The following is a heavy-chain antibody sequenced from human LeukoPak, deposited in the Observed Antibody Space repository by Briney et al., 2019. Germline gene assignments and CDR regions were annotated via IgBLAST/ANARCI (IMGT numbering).Heavy chain of an antibody. CDR3: AKQEYFYASGTPPDY. CDR2: ISGSGDST. CDR1: GFTFNSYA. Sequence: GGSLRLSCAASGFTFNSYALSWVRQAPGKGLEWVSAISGSGDSTYYADSVRGRFTISRDTSKNTLYLQMNSLRAEDTAVYYCAKQEYFYASGTPPDYWGQGTLVTVSS. J-gene: IGHJ4*02. V-gene: IGHV3-23*01. D-gene: IGHD3-10*01.